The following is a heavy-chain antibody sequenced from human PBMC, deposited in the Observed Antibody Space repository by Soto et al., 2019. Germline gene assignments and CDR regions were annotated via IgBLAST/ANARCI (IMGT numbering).Heavy chain of an antibody. J-gene: IGHJ5*01. Sequence: ASVKVSCKASGYTFTSYGISWVRQAPGQGLEWMGWISAYNGNTNYAQKLQGRVTMTTDTSTSTAYMELRSLRSDDTAVYYCARVLITMIVVVRLEWFDSWGKGTLVTVSS. D-gene: IGHD3-22*01. CDR2: ISAYNGNT. V-gene: IGHV1-18*01. CDR3: ARVLITMIVVVRLEWFDS. CDR1: GYTFTSYG.